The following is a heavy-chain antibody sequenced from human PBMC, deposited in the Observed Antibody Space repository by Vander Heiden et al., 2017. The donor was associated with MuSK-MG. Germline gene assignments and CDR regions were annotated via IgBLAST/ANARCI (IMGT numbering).Heavy chain of an antibody. V-gene: IGHV5-51*01. D-gene: IGHD2-15*01. CDR2: IYPGDSDT. Sequence: GYSFTGYWIGWVRQMPGKGLEWMGIIYPGDSDTRYSPSFQGQVTISADKSISTAYLQWSSLKASDTAMYYCARGEGYCSGGSCHDAFDIWGQGTMVTVSS. J-gene: IGHJ3*02. CDR3: ARGEGYCSGGSCHDAFDI. CDR1: GYSFTGYW.